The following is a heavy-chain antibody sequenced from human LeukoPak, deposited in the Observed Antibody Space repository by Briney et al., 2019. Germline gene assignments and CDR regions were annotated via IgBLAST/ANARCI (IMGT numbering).Heavy chain of an antibody. CDR3: ARQGAITARRTHYYAMDV. J-gene: IGHJ6*02. Sequence: SETLSLTCSVSGGLISSSGNFYWGWICQVPGKGLEWIGNVYYTGYSYDNPSLKSRVTVSVDTSKNQFSLKLNSVTAADTAIYYCARQGAITARRTHYYAMDVWGPGTTVTVSS. CDR1: GGLISSSGNFY. CDR2: VYYTGYS. D-gene: IGHD1-20*01. V-gene: IGHV4-39*01.